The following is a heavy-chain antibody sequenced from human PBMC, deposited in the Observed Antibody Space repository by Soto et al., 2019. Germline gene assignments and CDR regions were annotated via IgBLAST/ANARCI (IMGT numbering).Heavy chain of an antibody. CDR1: GGTFSSYA. CDR3: ARDRNDFWSGYSTNWFDP. D-gene: IGHD3-3*01. CDR2: IIPIFGTA. Sequence: SVKVSCKASGGTFSSYAISWVRQAPGQGLEWMGGIIPIFGTANYAQKFQGRVTITADESTSTAYMELSSLRSEDTAVYYCARDRNDFWSGYSTNWFDPWGQGTPVTVSS. V-gene: IGHV1-69*13. J-gene: IGHJ5*02.